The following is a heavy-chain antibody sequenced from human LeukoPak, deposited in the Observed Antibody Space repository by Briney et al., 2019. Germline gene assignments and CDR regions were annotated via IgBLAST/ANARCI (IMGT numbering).Heavy chain of an antibody. CDR1: SGSISNYY. D-gene: IGHD5-12*01. J-gene: IGHJ5*02. CDR3: ARDFGYSGNEGGFDP. V-gene: IGHV4-59*01. Sequence: SETLSLTCTVSSGSISNYYWSWIRQPPGKGLEWIAYIHYSGRTTYNPSLLSRGTISVDTSKNEVSLKLNSVTAADTAIYYCARDFGYSGNEGGFDPWGQGILITVSS. CDR2: IHYSGRT.